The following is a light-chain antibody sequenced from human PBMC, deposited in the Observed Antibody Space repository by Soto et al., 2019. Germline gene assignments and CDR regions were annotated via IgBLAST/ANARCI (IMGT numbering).Light chain of an antibody. CDR1: QSVSNS. CDR2: DVS. J-gene: IGKJ5*01. CDR3: QQRYNWPRVT. Sequence: EIVLTQSPATLSLSPGERVTLSCRASQSVSNSLAWYQQKPGQPPRLLIYDVSNRATGIPARFSGSGSGTDFTLTITSLEPEEFAVYFCQQRYNWPRVTFGQVTRMEIK. V-gene: IGKV3-11*01.